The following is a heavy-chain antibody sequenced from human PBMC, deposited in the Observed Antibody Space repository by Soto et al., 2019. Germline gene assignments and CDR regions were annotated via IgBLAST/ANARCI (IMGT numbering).Heavy chain of an antibody. V-gene: IGHV1-18*01. J-gene: IGHJ6*02. Sequence: QAQLVQSGPEVKKPGASVKVSCKASGYTFSSYGISWVRQAPGQGLEWLGSISPYDDDTKYAQNLQGRVRMTTDTSTRTVYMDLRSLRSDDTSIYYCARGGYYDCSGSRNYHYYGMDVWGQGTTVTVSS. D-gene: IGHD3-22*01. CDR2: ISPYDDDT. CDR1: GYTFSSYG. CDR3: ARGGYYDCSGSRNYHYYGMDV.